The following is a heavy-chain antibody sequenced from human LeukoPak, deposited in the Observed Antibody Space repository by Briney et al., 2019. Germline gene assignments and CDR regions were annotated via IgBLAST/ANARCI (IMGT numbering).Heavy chain of an antibody. CDR3: AKSPGKYQLLYHYFDY. D-gene: IGHD2-2*02. Sequence: GGSLRLSCAASGFTFSSYAMHWVRQAPGKGLEWVTFISYDGSNKYYADSVKGRFTISRDNSKNTLYLQMNSLRAEDTAVYYCAKSPGKYQLLYHYFDYWGQGTLVTVSS. V-gene: IGHV3-30*18. J-gene: IGHJ4*02. CDR1: GFTFSSYA. CDR2: ISYDGSNK.